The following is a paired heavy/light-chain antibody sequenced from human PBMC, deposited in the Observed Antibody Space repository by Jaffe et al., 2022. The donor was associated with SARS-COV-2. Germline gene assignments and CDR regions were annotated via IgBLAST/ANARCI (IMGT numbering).Heavy chain of an antibody. Sequence: EVQLVESGGGLVKPGGSLRLSCAASGFTFSSYSMNWVRQAPGKGLEWVSSISSSSSYIYYADSVKGRFTISRDNAKNSLYLQMNSLRAEDTAVYYCARDLNDWAFGYGEGDYYYGMDVWGQGTTVTVSS. CDR3: ARDLNDWAFGYGEGDYYYGMDV. J-gene: IGHJ6*02. CDR2: ISSSSSYI. CDR1: GFTFSSYS. V-gene: IGHV3-21*01. D-gene: IGHD5-18*01.
Light chain of an antibody. Sequence: DIQMTQSPSSLSASVGDRVTITCRASQSISSYLNWYQQKPGKAPKLLIYAASSLQSGVPSRFSGSGSGTDFTLTISSLQPEDFATYYCQQSYSTGVTFGGGTKVEIK. J-gene: IGKJ4*01. V-gene: IGKV1-39*01. CDR2: AAS. CDR3: QQSYSTGVT. CDR1: QSISSY.